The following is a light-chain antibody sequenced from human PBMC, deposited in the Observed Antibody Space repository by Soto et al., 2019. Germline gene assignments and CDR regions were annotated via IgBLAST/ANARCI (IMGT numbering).Light chain of an antibody. Sequence: NFMVTQPHSVTESPGKTVTISCTRSSGNIASNYVQWYQQRPGSAPTTVVYRDDQRPSGVPDRLSGSIDRSSNSAALTISGLRSEDEADYYCQSYDSGSRVIFGGGTQLTVL. CDR1: SGNIASNY. CDR3: QSYDSGSRVI. V-gene: IGLV6-57*04. J-gene: IGLJ2*01. CDR2: RDD.